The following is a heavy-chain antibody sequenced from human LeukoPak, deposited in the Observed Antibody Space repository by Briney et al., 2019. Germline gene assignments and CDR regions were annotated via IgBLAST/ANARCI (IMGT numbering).Heavy chain of an antibody. CDR3: ARGFGGYSGYDHTVSYFDY. CDR2: ISNGATTI. V-gene: IGHV3-48*03. CDR1: GFTFSSYE. J-gene: IGHJ4*02. Sequence: GGSLRLSCAASGFTFSSYEMNWVRQAPGKGLEWISYISNGATTIYYADSVKGRFTISRDNSKNTLYLQMNSLRAEDTAVYYCARGFGGYSGYDHTVSYFDYWGQGTLVTVSS. D-gene: IGHD5-12*01.